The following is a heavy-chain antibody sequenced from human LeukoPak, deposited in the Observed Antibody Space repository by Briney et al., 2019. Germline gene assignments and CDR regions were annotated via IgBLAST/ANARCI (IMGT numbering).Heavy chain of an antibody. CDR2: IKQDGSEK. D-gene: IGHD2-2*01. CDR3: ARSCSSTRGYAVGFDP. CDR1: GFTFSSYW. V-gene: IGHV3-7*01. J-gene: IGHJ5*02. Sequence: GGSLRLSCAASGFTFSSYWMSWVRQAPGKGLEWVANIKQDGSEKSYVASVKGRFTISRDNAKNPAYVQMNSLRAEYTAVYYCARSCSSTRGYAVGFDPWGQGTLVTVSS.